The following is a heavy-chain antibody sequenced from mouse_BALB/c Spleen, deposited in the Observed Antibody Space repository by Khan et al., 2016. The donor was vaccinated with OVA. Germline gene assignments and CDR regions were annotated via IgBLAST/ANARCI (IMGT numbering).Heavy chain of an antibody. Sequence: VQLKQSGPELVKPGASVKMSCKASGYTFTSYVMPWVKQKPGLGLEWIGYIYPFNDDTKYNEKFKGKATLTSDRSSSTAYMELSRLTSEDSAVFYCSPSGTYYVSFAYWGQGTLVTVSA. CDR3: SPSGTYYVSFAY. D-gene: IGHD1-1*02. V-gene: IGHV1S136*01. CDR2: IYPFNDDT. CDR1: GYTFTSYV. J-gene: IGHJ3*01.